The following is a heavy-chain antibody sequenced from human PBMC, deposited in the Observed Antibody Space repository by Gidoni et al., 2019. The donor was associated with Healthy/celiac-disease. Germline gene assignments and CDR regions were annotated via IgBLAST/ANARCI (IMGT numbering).Heavy chain of an antibody. V-gene: IGHV4-34*01. CDR2: INHSGST. J-gene: IGHJ5*02. CDR1: GGSFSGYY. CDR3: ARGKSKFDP. Sequence: QVQLQQSGAGLLKPSETLSLTSAVYGGSFSGYYWSWIRQPPGKGLEWIGEINHSGSTNYNPPLKSRVTISVDTSKNQFSLKLSSGTAADTAVYYCARGKSKFDPWGQGTLVTVSS.